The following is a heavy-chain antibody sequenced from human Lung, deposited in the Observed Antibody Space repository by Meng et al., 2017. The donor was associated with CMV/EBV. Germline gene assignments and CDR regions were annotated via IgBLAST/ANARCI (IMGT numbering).Heavy chain of an antibody. V-gene: IGHV5-51*01. D-gene: IGHD2-21*01. CDR3: TKSCGGDCYAQYYYYGMDV. CDR1: GYSFASYW. CDR2: IYPGDSDT. Sequence: GEXXKISCQGSGYSFASYWIGWVRQMPGKGLEWMGIIYPGDSDTRYSPSFEGQVTISADKSISTAYLQWSSLKASDTAMYYCTKSCGGDCYAQYYYYGMDVWXQGTXVNVAS. J-gene: IGHJ6*02.